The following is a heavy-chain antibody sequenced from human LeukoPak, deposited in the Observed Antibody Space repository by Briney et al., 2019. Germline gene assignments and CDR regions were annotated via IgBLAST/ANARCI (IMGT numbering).Heavy chain of an antibody. CDR3: ATATQPRGYFLH. D-gene: IGHD2-2*01. Sequence: RASVKVSCKASGYTFTTYSLAWVRQAPGQSLEWMGWISVNNGGTNYAQSFQDRVTLTRDTSTNTAYLELRSLRSDDTAIIYWATATQPRGYFLHWGQGTLVTVSS. J-gene: IGHJ1*01. CDR2: ISVNNGGT. V-gene: IGHV1-18*01. CDR1: GYTFTTYS.